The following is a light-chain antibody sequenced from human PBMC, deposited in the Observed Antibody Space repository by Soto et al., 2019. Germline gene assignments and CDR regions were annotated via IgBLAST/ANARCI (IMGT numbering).Light chain of an antibody. J-gene: IGKJ2*01. Sequence: EIVMTQSPATLSVSPGERATLSCRASQSVSSNLAWYQQKPGQAPRLLIYSASTRATRIPARFSGSGSGTEFTLTISSLQSEDFAAYSCQQYNNWPYTFGQGTKLEIK. V-gene: IGKV3-15*01. CDR2: SAS. CDR1: QSVSSN. CDR3: QQYNNWPYT.